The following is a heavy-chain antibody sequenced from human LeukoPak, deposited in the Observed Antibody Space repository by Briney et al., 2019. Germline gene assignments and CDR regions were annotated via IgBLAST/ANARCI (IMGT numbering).Heavy chain of an antibody. CDR1: GGSITGYY. V-gene: IGHV4-59*01. J-gene: IGHJ6*03. CDR3: ATSRHYYGSGSTLTPYYYYMDV. D-gene: IGHD3-10*01. Sequence: PSETLSLTCTVSGGSITGYYWSWLRQAPGKQLEWIGYVYHMGITNYNPCLKSRVTISLDTSRSQFSLKLTSLTAADTAVYFCATSRHYYGSGSTLTPYYYYMDVWGKGTTVTVSS. CDR2: VYHMGIT.